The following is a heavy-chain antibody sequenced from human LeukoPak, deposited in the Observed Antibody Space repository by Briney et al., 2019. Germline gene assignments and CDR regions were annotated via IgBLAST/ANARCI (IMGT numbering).Heavy chain of an antibody. CDR1: GGSISSSSYY. J-gene: IGHJ5*02. CDR2: IYYSGST. V-gene: IGHV4-39*07. Sequence: SETLSLTCTVSGGSISSSSYYWGWIRQPPGKGLEWIGSIYYSGSTYYNPSLKSRVTISVDTSKNQFSLKLSSVTAADTAVYYCALSSGLHGRFDPWGQGTLVTVSS. CDR3: ALSSGLHGRFDP. D-gene: IGHD3-22*01.